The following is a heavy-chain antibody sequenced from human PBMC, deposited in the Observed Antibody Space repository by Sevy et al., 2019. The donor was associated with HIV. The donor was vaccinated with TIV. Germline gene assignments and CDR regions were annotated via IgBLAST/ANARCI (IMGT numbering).Heavy chain of an antibody. CDR1: GLTFSDYY. CDR2: ISNSGNTV. CDR3: ARDNYCISGDGCYGYGLDV. Sequence: GGSLRLSCSASGLTFSDYYMTWIRQAPGKGLECISYISNSGNTVYYADSVKGRFTGSRDNAKKSLYLQLNSRRDEDTAVYYCARDNYCISGDGCYGYGLDVWGQGTTVTVSS. D-gene: IGHD2-2*01. J-gene: IGHJ6*02. V-gene: IGHV3-11*01.